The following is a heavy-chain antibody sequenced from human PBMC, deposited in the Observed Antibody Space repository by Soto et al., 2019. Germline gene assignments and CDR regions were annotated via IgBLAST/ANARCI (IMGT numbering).Heavy chain of an antibody. V-gene: IGHV1-69*06. CDR2: IIPIFGTA. CDR3: ANNMITFGEVFHY. D-gene: IGHD3-16*01. CDR1: GGTFSSYA. J-gene: IGHJ4*02. Sequence: SVEVSCKXSGGTFSSYAISWVRQAPGQGLEWMGGIIPIFGTANYAQKFQGRVTITADKSTSTAYMELSSLRSEDTAVYYCANNMITFGEVFHYWGQGTLVTVSS.